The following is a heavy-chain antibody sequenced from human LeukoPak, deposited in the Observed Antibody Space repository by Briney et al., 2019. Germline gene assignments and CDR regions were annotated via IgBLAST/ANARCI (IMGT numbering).Heavy chain of an antibody. CDR2: ISTSSSPI. J-gene: IGHJ4*02. CDR1: GFTFSSYS. CDR3: ARDASYYFDTSAPGYFDY. D-gene: IGHD3-22*01. Sequence: GGSLRLSCVASGFTFSSYSMNWVRQAPGKGLEWVSYISTSSSPIYYADSVKGRFNISRDSAKNSLYLQMNSLRAEDTAIYYCARDASYYFDTSAPGYFDYWGQGTLLTVSS. V-gene: IGHV3-48*01.